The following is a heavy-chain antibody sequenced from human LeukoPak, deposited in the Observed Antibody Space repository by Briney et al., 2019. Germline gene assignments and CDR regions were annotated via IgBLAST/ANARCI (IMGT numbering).Heavy chain of an antibody. CDR1: GGSISNSSYY. CDR2: MYYSGST. J-gene: IGHJ4*02. D-gene: IGHD3-9*01. CDR3: ARSGALTGYLY. Sequence: SETLSLTCTVSGGSISNSSYYWGWIRQPPGKGLEWIGSMYYSGSTNYNPSLKSRVTISVDTSKNQFSLKLSSVTAADTAVYYCARSGALTGYLYWGQGTLVTVSS. V-gene: IGHV4-39*07.